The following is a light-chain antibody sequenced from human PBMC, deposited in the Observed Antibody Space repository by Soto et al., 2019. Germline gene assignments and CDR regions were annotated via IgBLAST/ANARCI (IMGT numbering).Light chain of an antibody. CDR2: STS. CDR1: QRISTW. Sequence: IQMTQSPSFVSASVGDKFIITCRASQRISTWLAWYQQKPGKAPNLLIYSTSSSQSGVPSRFSGTGSGTEFTLTINNLQPEDFATYYCQQADSFPITFGQGTRLEIK. J-gene: IGKJ5*01. CDR3: QQADSFPIT. V-gene: IGKV1D-12*01.